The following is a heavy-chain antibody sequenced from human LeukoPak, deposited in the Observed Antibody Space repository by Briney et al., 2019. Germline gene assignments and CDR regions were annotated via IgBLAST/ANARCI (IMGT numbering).Heavy chain of an antibody. D-gene: IGHD1-7*01. CDR2: INTNTGKP. CDR1: GYTFNTYA. CDR3: ARSGADNWNYEFDY. J-gene: IGHJ4*02. Sequence: ASVKVSCKASGYTFNTYAMDWVRQAPGQGLEWMGSINTNTGKPTYVQGFRGRFDFSLDTSVSTAYLQISSLKTEDTAVYYCARSGADNWNYEFDYWGQGTLVTVSS. V-gene: IGHV7-4-1*02.